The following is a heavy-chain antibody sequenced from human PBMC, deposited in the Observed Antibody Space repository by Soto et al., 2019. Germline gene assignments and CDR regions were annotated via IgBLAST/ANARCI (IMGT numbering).Heavy chain of an antibody. CDR2: IYYSGST. J-gene: IGHJ6*02. V-gene: IGHV4-39*01. CDR1: GGSISSSTYY. CDR3: ARSPTGTEYYYGMDV. D-gene: IGHD2-8*02. Sequence: PSETLSLTCTVAGGSISSSTYYWGWLRQHPGKGLEWIRSIYYSGSTYYNPSLKSRVTIAGDTSKNQFSLKLSSVTAADTAVYYCARSPTGTEYYYGMDVWGQGTTVTVSS.